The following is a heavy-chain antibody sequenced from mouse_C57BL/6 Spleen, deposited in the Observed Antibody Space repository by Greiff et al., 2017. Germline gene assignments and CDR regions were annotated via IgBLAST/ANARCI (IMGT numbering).Heavy chain of an antibody. J-gene: IGHJ4*01. CDR2: IDPSDSYT. CDR3: ARSLTGTHYYAMDY. CDR1: GYTFTSYW. V-gene: IGHV1-69*01. Sequence: QVQLKQPGAELVMPGASVKLSCKASGYTFTSYWMHWVKQRPGQGLEWIGEIDPSDSYTNYNQKFKGKSTLTVDKSSSTAYMQLSSLTSEDSAVYYCARSLTGTHYYAMDYWGQGTSVTVSS. D-gene: IGHD4-1*01.